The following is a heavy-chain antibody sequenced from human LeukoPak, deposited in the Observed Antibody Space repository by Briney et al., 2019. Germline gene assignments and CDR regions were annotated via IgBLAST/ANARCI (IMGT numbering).Heavy chain of an antibody. CDR1: GFTFSSYS. Sequence: KPGGSLRLSCAASGFTFSSYSMNWVRQAPGKGPEWVSSISSSSSYIYYADSVKGRFTISRDNAKNSLYLQMNSLRAEDTAVYYCARAVAGWVDYWGQGTLVTVSS. D-gene: IGHD6-19*01. CDR3: ARAVAGWVDY. CDR2: ISSSSSYI. V-gene: IGHV3-21*01. J-gene: IGHJ4*02.